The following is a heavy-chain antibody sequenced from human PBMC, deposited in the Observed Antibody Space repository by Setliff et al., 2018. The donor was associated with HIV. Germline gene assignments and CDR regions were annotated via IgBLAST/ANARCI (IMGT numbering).Heavy chain of an antibody. V-gene: IGHV1-69*05. CDR2: IIPMFGTG. D-gene: IGHD3-16*01. CDR1: GGTFSSYG. J-gene: IGHJ4*02. CDR3: ANGGSGGQFDH. Sequence: GASVKVSCKTSGGTFSSYGISWVRQAPGQGLEWMGGIIPMFGTGFYAQKFQGRVIITRDTSASTAFMEMSSLRSEDTAVYFCANGGSGGQFDHWGQGTLVTVSS.